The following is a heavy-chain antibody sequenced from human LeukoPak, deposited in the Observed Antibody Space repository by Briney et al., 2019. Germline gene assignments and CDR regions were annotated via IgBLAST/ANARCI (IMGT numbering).Heavy chain of an antibody. Sequence: GASLRLSCAASGFTFSSYAMSWVRQAPGKGLEWVSAISGSGGSTYYADSVKGRFTISRDNSKNTLYLQMNSLRAEDTAVYYCAKDDWGDYYMDVWGKGTTVTVSS. V-gene: IGHV3-23*01. CDR2: ISGSGGST. CDR1: GFTFSSYA. J-gene: IGHJ6*03. D-gene: IGHD3-9*01. CDR3: AKDDWGDYYMDV.